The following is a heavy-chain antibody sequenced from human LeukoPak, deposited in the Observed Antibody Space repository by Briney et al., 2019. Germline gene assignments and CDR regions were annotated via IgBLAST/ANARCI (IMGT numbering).Heavy chain of an antibody. D-gene: IGHD5-18*01. V-gene: IGHV3-7*05. Sequence: GGSLRLSCAASGFTFSRYWMSWARQAPGKGLEWVANIKQDGSEKYYVDSVKGRFTISRDNAENSLYLQVNSLRADDTAVYYCAREAYRDTSVDYWGQGTLVTVSS. J-gene: IGHJ4*02. CDR3: AREAYRDTSVDY. CDR2: IKQDGSEK. CDR1: GFTFSRYW.